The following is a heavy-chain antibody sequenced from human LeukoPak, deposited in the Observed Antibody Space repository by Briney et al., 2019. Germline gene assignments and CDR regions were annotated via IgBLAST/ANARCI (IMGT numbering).Heavy chain of an antibody. CDR2: IYHSGST. J-gene: IGHJ6*03. V-gene: IGHV4-38-2*02. Sequence: SETLSLTCTVSGYSISSGYYWGWIRQPPGKGLEWIGSIYHSGSTYYNPSLKSRVTISVDTSKNQFSLKLSSVTAADTAVYYCARRDGRYYYMDVWGKGTTVTVSS. CDR1: GYSISSGYY. D-gene: IGHD2-15*01. CDR3: ARRDGRYYYMDV.